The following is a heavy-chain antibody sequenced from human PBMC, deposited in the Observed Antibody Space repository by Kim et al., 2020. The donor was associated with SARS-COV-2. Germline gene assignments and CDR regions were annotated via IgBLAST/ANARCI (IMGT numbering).Heavy chain of an antibody. J-gene: IGHJ4*02. D-gene: IGHD3-16*01. CDR1: GGSFSGYY. Sequence: SETLSLTCAVYGGSFSGYYWSWIRQPPGKGLEWIGEINHSGSTNYNPSLKSRVTISVDTSKNQFSLKLSSVTAADTAVYYCASRGPGGGYYGYWGQGTLVTVSS. CDR3: ASRGPGGGYYGY. V-gene: IGHV4-34*01. CDR2: INHSGST.